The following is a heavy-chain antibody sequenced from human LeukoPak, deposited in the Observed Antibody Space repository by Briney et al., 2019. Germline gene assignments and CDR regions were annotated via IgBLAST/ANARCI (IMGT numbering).Heavy chain of an antibody. J-gene: IGHJ4*02. CDR2: INPNSGDT. Sequence: ASVKVSCKASGYTFTGHFIHWVRLAPGRGLEWTGWINPNSGDTNYAQNFQGRVTMTRDTSISTAYMELSRLRSDDTAVYYCARDCSGGSCYGDYWGQGTLVTVSS. D-gene: IGHD2-15*01. V-gene: IGHV1-2*02. CDR3: ARDCSGGSCYGDY. CDR1: GYTFTGHF.